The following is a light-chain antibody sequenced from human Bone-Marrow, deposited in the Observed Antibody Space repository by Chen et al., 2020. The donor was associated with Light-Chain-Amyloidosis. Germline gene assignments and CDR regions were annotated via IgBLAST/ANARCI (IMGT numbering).Light chain of an antibody. V-gene: IGLV2-14*03. CDR2: DVS. J-gene: IGLJ3*02. CDR1: SSDVGGYNY. CDR3: SSYTRSSTWL. Sequence: QSALTQPASVSGSPGQSITISCTGTSSDVGGYNYVSWYQQHPGTAPKLVIFDVSYRPSGISKRFSGSKSGNTASLTISGLQADDEADYYCSSYTRSSTWLFGGGTRLTVL.